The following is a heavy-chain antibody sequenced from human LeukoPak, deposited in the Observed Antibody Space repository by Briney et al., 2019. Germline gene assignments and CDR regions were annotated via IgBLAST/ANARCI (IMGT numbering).Heavy chain of an antibody. Sequence: ASVEVSCKVSGYTLTELSMRWVRQAPGKGLEWMGGFDPEDGETIYAQKFQGRVTMTEDTSTDTAYMELSSLRSEDTAVYYCATDPNYYYGSGRTYDAFDIWGQGTMVTVSS. D-gene: IGHD3-10*01. CDR1: GYTLTELS. CDR2: FDPEDGET. CDR3: ATDPNYYYGSGRTYDAFDI. V-gene: IGHV1-24*01. J-gene: IGHJ3*02.